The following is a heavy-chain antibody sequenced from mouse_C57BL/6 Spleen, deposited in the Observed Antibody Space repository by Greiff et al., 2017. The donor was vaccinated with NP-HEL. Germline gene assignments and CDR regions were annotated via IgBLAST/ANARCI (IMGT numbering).Heavy chain of an antibody. J-gene: IGHJ1*03. CDR2: IDPENGDT. CDR1: GFNITDDY. V-gene: IGHV14-4*01. Sequence: EVQLQQSGAELVRPGASVKLSCTASGFNITDDYMHWVKQRPEQGLEWIGWIDPENGDTEYASKFQGKATITADTSSNTAYLQLSSLTSEDTAVYYCTTSYYGSSYGYFDVWGTGTTVTVSS. D-gene: IGHD1-1*01. CDR3: TTSYYGSSYGYFDV.